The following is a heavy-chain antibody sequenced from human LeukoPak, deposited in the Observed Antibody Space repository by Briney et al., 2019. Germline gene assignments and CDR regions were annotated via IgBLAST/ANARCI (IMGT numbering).Heavy chain of an antibody. CDR3: ARLCSGAGCHSYFDF. D-gene: IGHD2-15*01. CDR2: INPDSGAS. V-gene: IGHV1-2*02. J-gene: IGHJ4*02. CDR1: GYTFTRCYY. Sequence: ASVKVSYKPSGYTFTRCYYIHWVRQAPGQGLEWMGWINPDSGASTHAQKFQGRVTMTRDTSISTAYMKLTRLTSDDTAVYYRARLCSGAGCHSYFDFWGQGTLVTVTS.